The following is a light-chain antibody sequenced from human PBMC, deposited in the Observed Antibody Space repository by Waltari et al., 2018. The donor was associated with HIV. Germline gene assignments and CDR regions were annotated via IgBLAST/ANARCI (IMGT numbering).Light chain of an antibody. CDR2: AAS. J-gene: IGKJ1*01. V-gene: IGKV1-39*01. CDR1: QSIGTS. Sequence: DIQMTQSPSSLSASVGDRVTITCRASQSIGTSLNWYQPRPGKAPELLIYAASGLQSGVPSRFSGNGSGTDFTLTVSSLQAEDFATYYCQQSYSTPRTFGQGTRVEIK. CDR3: QQSYSTPRT.